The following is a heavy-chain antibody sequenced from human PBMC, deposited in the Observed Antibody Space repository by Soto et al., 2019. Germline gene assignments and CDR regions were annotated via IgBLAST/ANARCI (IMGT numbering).Heavy chain of an antibody. CDR1: GGSISSYY. V-gene: IGHV4-59*01. J-gene: IGHJ3*02. CDR3: ARTPVYFTVNAFDI. D-gene: IGHD4-17*01. Sequence: SETLSLTCTVSGGSISSYYWSWIRQPPGKGLEWIGYIYYSGSTNYNPSLKSRVTISVDTSKNQFSLKLSSVTAADTAVYYCARTPVYFTVNAFDIWGQGTMVTVSS. CDR2: IYYSGST.